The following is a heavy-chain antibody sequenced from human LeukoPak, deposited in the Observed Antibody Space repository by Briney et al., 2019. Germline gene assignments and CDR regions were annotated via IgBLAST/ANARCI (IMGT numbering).Heavy chain of an antibody. CDR3: ARDSVGATGDY. V-gene: IGHV3-21*01. CDR2: ISSSSSYI. CDR1: GFTFSSYS. J-gene: IGHJ4*02. Sequence: GWSLRLSCAASGFTFSSYSMNWVRQAPGKGLEWVSSISSSSSYIYYADSVKGRFTISRDNAKNSLYLQMNSLRAEDTAVYYCARDSVGATGDYWGQGTLVTVSS. D-gene: IGHD1-26*01.